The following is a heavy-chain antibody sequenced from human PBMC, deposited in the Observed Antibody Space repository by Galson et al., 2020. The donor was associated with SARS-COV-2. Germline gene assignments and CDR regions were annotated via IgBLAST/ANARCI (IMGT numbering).Heavy chain of an antibody. D-gene: IGHD3-3*01. J-gene: IGHJ4*02. CDR2: IYYSGST. Sequence: SETLSLTCTVSGGSISSGGYYWSWIRQHTGKGREWMGYIYYSGSTYYNPCLKSRDTITVDTSKNQFSLKLSSVTAADTAVYYCASALGRITIFGVVIINYFDYWGQGTLVTVSS. CDR3: ASALGRITIFGVVIINYFDY. V-gene: IGHV4-31*03. CDR1: GGSISSGGYY.